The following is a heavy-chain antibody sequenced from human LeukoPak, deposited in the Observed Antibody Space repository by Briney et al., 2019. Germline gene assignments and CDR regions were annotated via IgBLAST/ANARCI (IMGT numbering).Heavy chain of an antibody. CDR1: GFTFSSYA. CDR3: AKDLRFLEWFFDY. V-gene: IGHV3-23*01. J-gene: IGHJ4*02. Sequence: GGSLRLSCAASGFTFSSYAMSWVRQATGKGLEWVSAISGSGGSTYYADSVKGRFTISRDNSKNTLYLQMNSLRAEDTAVYYCAKDLRFLEWFFDYWGQGTLVTVSS. D-gene: IGHD3-3*01. CDR2: ISGSGGST.